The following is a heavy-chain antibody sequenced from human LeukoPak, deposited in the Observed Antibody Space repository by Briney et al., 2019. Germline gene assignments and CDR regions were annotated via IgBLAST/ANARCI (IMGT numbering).Heavy chain of an antibody. V-gene: IGHV4-39*07. CDR2: IYYSGST. CDR3: ARDSGSSGYWGWFDP. CDR1: GGSILSSSFY. Sequence: SETLSLTCTVSGGSILSSSFYWAWIRQPPGKGPEWIGSIYYSGSTYYNPSLKSRVTISGDTSKNQFSLNLTSVTAADTAVYYCARDSGSSGYWGWFDPWGQGTLVTVSS. D-gene: IGHD3-22*01. J-gene: IGHJ5*02.